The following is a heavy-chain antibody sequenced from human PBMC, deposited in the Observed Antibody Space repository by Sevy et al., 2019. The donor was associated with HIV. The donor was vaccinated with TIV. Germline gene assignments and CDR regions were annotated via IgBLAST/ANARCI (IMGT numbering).Heavy chain of an antibody. V-gene: IGHV3-7*03. Sequence: GGSLRLSCAASGFVLSAYAMSWVRQAPGKGLEWVANMNRNGSDKSDVDSVRGRLTISRDNDKKSLCLQMNSLRAEDTAVYFCVRQGEMTTFYWGQGTLVTVSS. J-gene: IGHJ4*02. D-gene: IGHD4-4*01. CDR1: GFVLSAYA. CDR2: MNRNGSDK. CDR3: VRQGEMTTFY.